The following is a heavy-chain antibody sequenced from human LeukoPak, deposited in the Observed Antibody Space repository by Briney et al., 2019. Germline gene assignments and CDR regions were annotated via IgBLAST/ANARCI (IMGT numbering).Heavy chain of an antibody. CDR3: ARIGLKTTGYYRLDY. V-gene: IGHV1-2*02. CDR2: INPNSGGT. CDR1: GYTFTGYY. D-gene: IGHD3-9*01. Sequence: ASVKVSCKASGYTFTGYYMHWVRQAPGQGLEWMGWINPNSGGTNYAQKFQGRVTMTGDTSISTAYMELSSLMSDDTAVYYCARIGLKTTGYYRLDYWGQGTLVTVSS. J-gene: IGHJ4*02.